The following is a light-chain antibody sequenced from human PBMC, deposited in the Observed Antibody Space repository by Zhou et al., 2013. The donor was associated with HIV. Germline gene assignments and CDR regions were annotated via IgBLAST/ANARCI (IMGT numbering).Light chain of an antibody. Sequence: DIQMTQSPSSLSASLGDSVTVTCRSSQNVSTFLNWYQQKPGRAPQLLVHSASTLRSGVRSGFSGSGSGTDFTLTISSLQPEDFATYYCQQSYSLPPTFGPGTKVDIK. J-gene: IGKJ3*01. CDR2: SAS. V-gene: IGKV1-39*01. CDR3: QQSYSLPPT. CDR1: QNVSTF.